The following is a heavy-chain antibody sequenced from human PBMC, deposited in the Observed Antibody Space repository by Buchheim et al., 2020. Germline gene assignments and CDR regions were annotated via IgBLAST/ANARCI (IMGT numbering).Heavy chain of an antibody. D-gene: IGHD1-7*01. Sequence: QVQLQESGPGLVRPSQTLSLSCDVSNDSFGSGGYYWSWIRQHPGKGLEWIGYIHHSGSTYHNPSLRSRVTISIDTSKNQFSLKLSSVTAADTAVYYCARYNWNYYFDYWGQGTL. CDR3: ARYNWNYYFDY. V-gene: IGHV4-31*11. CDR2: IHHSGST. J-gene: IGHJ4*02. CDR1: NDSFGSGGYY.